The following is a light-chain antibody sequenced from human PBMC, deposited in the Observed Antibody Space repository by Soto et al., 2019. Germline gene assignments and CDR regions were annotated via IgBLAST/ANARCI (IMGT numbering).Light chain of an antibody. Sequence: EIVLTQSPGTLSLSPGERATLSCRASQSVSSSYLAWYQQKPGQAPRLLIYGASSRATGIPDRFSGSGSATDFTLTISRLEPEDFAVYYCQQYGSSPTFGPGTKVDTK. CDR3: QQYGSSPT. CDR1: QSVSSSY. J-gene: IGKJ3*01. CDR2: GAS. V-gene: IGKV3-20*01.